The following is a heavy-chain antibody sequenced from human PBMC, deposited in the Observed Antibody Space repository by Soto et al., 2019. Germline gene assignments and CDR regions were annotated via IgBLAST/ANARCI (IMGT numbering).Heavy chain of an antibody. D-gene: IGHD1-7*01. Sequence: PSQTLSLTSAISGDSGSSNSAAWNWIRLSPSRGLEWLARTYYRSRWYNDYAVSVRSRITFNPDTSKNQFSLQLNSVTPEDTAVYYCAGTTSHQWYYMDVWGKGTTVTVSS. CDR2: TYYRSRWYN. CDR3: AGTTSHQWYYMDV. V-gene: IGHV6-1*01. J-gene: IGHJ6*03. CDR1: GDSGSSNSAA.